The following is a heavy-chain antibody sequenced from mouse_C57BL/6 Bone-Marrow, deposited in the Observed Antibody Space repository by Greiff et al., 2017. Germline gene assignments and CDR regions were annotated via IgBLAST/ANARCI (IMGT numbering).Heavy chain of an antibody. J-gene: IGHJ3*01. CDR3: APSWAY. V-gene: IGHV1-50*01. CDR2: IDPSDSYT. CDR1: GYTFTSYW. Sequence: QVQLKEPGAELVKPGASVKLSCKASGYTFTSYWMQWVKQRPGQGLEWIGEIDPSDSYTNYNQKFKGKATLTVDTSSSPAYMQLSRLTSEDSAVYYCAPSWAYWGQGTLVTVSA.